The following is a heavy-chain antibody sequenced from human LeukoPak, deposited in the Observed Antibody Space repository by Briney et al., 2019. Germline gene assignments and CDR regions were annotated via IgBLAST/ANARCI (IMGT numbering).Heavy chain of an antibody. D-gene: IGHD6-19*01. Sequence: GKSLRLSCAASGFTFNDYAMYWVRQGPGKGLEWVSGISWNGGSIDYADSVKGRFTISRDNAKNSLYLQMNSLRAEDTAVYYCARDLIAVAGTYDAFDYWGQGTLVTVSS. CDR2: ISWNGGSI. J-gene: IGHJ4*02. CDR1: GFTFNDYA. V-gene: IGHV3-9*01. CDR3: ARDLIAVAGTYDAFDY.